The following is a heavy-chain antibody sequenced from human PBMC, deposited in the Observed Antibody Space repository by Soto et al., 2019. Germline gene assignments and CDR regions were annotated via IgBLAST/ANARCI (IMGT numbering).Heavy chain of an antibody. CDR1: GFTFSSYS. CDR2: ISSSSSTI. J-gene: IGHJ3*02. Sequence: GGSLRLSCAASGFTFSSYSMNWVRQAPGKGLEWVSYISSSSSTIYYADSVKGRFTISRDNAKNSLYLQMNSLRAEDTAVYYCARVWGGAFDIWGQGTMVTVSS. D-gene: IGHD3-10*01. CDR3: ARVWGGAFDI. V-gene: IGHV3-48*01.